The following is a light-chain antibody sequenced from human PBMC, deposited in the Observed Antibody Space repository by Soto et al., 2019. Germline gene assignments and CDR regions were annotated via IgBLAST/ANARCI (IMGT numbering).Light chain of an antibody. V-gene: IGKV3-20*01. CDR3: QQYNSWPQIT. CDR2: GAS. Sequence: EIVLTQSPGTLSLSPGERATLSCRASQRVSSSYLAWYQQKPGQAPRLLIFGASTRATGIPDRFSGGGSGTEFTLTIRSLQSEDFVVYYCQQYNSWPQITFGQGTRLEIK. CDR1: QRVSSSY. J-gene: IGKJ5*01.